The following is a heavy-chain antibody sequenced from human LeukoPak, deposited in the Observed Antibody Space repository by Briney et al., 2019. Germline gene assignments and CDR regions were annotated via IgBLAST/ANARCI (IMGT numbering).Heavy chain of an antibody. CDR1: GDSISSGDYS. CDR2: IYNSGTT. V-gene: IGHV4-30-4*07. Sequence: PSQTLSLTCAVYGDSISSGDYSWSWIRQPPGKGLEWIGYIYNSGTTNYNPSLKSRVTISVDTSKNQFSLKLSSVTAADTAIYYCARNGDDSSDYYYFVYWGQGTLVTVSS. CDR3: ARNGDDSSDYYYFVY. J-gene: IGHJ4*02. D-gene: IGHD3-22*01.